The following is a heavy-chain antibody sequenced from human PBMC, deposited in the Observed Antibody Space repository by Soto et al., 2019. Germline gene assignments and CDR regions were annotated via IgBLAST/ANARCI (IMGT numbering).Heavy chain of an antibody. CDR1: GYTFTSYG. Sequence: QVQLVQSGAEVKKPGASVKVSCKASGYTFTSYGISWVRQAPGQGLEWMGWISAYNGNTNYAQKLQGRVTMTTDTPTSTAYMELRSLRSDDTAVYYCARDRPVATMPYGMDVWGQGTTVTVSS. CDR2: ISAYNGNT. CDR3: ARDRPVATMPYGMDV. J-gene: IGHJ6*02. D-gene: IGHD5-12*01. V-gene: IGHV1-18*01.